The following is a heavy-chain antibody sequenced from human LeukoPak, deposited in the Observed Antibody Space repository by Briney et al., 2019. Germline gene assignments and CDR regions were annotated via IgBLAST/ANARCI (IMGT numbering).Heavy chain of an antibody. CDR3: ARQQLASRDIGI. J-gene: IGHJ3*02. CDR1: GFTFSSYA. D-gene: IGHD5-12*01. CDR2: ISYDGSNK. V-gene: IGHV3-30-3*01. Sequence: PGGSLRLSCAASGFTFSSYAMHWVRQAPGKGLEWVAVISYDGSNKYYAGSVKGRFTISRDNSKNTLYLQMNSLRAEGTAVYYCARQQLASRDIGIWGQGTMVTVSS.